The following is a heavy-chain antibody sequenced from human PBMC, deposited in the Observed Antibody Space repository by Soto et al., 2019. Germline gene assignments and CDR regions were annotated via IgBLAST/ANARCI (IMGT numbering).Heavy chain of an antibody. CDR2: INTYNGNT. CDR1: GYAFSSYA. V-gene: IGHV1-18*01. CDR3: ARDLHGDPYY. Sequence: ASVKVSCKASGYAFSSYAMQWVRQAPGQGLEWMGWINTYNGNTNYAQKLQGRVTMTTDTSTSTAYMELRSLRSDDTAVYYCARDLHGDPYYWGQGTLVTVSS. D-gene: IGHD4-17*01. J-gene: IGHJ4*02.